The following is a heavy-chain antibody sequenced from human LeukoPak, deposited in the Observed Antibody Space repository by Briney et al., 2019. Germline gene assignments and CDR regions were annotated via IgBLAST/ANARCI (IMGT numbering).Heavy chain of an antibody. V-gene: IGHV4-39*07. Sequence: SETLSLTCTVSGGSISSSSYYWGWIRQPPGKGLEWIGSIYYSGSTYYNPSLKSRVTISVDTSKNQFSLKLSSVTAADTAVYYCARDPYFSGYDSRVIDHWGQGNLVTVSS. CDR3: ARDPYFSGYDSRVIDH. D-gene: IGHD5-12*01. J-gene: IGHJ4*02. CDR1: GGSISSSSYY. CDR2: IYYSGST.